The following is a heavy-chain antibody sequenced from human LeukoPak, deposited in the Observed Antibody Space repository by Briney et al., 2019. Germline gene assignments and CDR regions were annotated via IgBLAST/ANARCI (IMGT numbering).Heavy chain of an antibody. V-gene: IGHV4-38-2*02. CDR1: GYSISSGYY. D-gene: IGHD2-2*01. J-gene: IGHJ3*02. CDR2: IYHSGST. CDR3: ARRQYCSSTSCYFDYGGSNASDI. Sequence: SETLSLTCTVSGYSISSGYYWGWIRQPPGKGLEWIGGIYHSGSTYYNPSLKSRVTISVDTSKNQFSLKLSSVTAADTAVYYCARRQYCSSTSCYFDYGGSNASDIWGQGTMVTVSS.